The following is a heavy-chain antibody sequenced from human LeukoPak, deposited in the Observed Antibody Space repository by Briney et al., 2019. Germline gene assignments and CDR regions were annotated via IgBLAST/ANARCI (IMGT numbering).Heavy chain of an antibody. CDR3: AKGGEWLVASAYYYFYLDV. CDR1: GFTFSSYG. Sequence: GGSLRLSCAASGFTFSSYGMSWVRQAPGKGLEWVSAISGSGGSTYYAESVKGRFTISRDNSKNTLYLQMNSPRAEDTAVYYCAKGGEWLVASAYYYFYLDVWGKGTTVTISS. CDR2: ISGSGGST. J-gene: IGHJ6*03. V-gene: IGHV3-23*01. D-gene: IGHD6-19*01.